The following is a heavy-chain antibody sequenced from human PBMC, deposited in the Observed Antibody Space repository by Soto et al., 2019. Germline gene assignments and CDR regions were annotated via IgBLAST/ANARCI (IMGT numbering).Heavy chain of an antibody. CDR2: IIPIFGTA. CDR3: ATRYRLTDCTNGVCSYSGTLGYFYYGMDV. CDR1: GGTFSSYA. Sequence: QVQLVQSGAEVKKPGSSVKVSCKASGGTFSSYAISWVRQAPGQGLEWMGGIIPIFGTANYAQKFQGRVTITADESTSTAYMGLSSLRSEDTAVYYCATRYRLTDCTNGVCSYSGTLGYFYYGMDVWGQGTTVTVSS. V-gene: IGHV1-69*12. J-gene: IGHJ6*02. D-gene: IGHD2-8*01.